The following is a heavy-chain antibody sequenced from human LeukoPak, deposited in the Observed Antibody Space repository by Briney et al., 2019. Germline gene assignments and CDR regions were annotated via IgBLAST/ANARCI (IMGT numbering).Heavy chain of an antibody. CDR3: VTLSYYDFWSGYYNGGFDY. CDR2: INPNSGGT. Sequence: ASVKVSCKASGYTFTGYYMHWVRQAPGQGLEWMGWINPNSGGTNYAQNFQGRVTMTRDTSIITAYMDLSRLRSDDTAVYYCVTLSYYDFWSGYYNGGFDYWGQGTLVTVSS. CDR1: GYTFTGYY. D-gene: IGHD3-3*01. J-gene: IGHJ4*02. V-gene: IGHV1-2*02.